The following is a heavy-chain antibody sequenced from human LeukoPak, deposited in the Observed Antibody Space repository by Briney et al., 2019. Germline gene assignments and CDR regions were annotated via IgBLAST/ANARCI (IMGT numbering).Heavy chain of an antibody. V-gene: IGHV4-4*09. CDR2: IYTSGST. CDR1: GGSISSYY. D-gene: IGHD3-10*01. Sequence: SETLSLTCTVSGGSISSYYWSWIRQPPGKGLEWIGYIYTSGSTNYNPSLKSRVTISVDTSKNQFSLKLSSVTAADTAVYYCARMSARGAFYMDVWGKGTTVTVSS. CDR3: ARMSARGAFYMDV. J-gene: IGHJ6*03.